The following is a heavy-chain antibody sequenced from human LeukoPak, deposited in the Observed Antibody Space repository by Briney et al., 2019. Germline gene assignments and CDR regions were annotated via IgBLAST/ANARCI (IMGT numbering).Heavy chain of an antibody. CDR1: GFTFSSYA. V-gene: IGHV3-23*01. D-gene: IGHD2-15*01. CDR3: ATKGKGYCSGGSCYSGDH. J-gene: IGHJ4*02. Sequence: GGSLGLSCAASGFTFSSYAMSWVRQAPGKGLEWVSAISGSGGSTYYADSVKGRFTISRDNSKNTLYLQMNSLRAEDTAVYYCATKGKGYCSGGSCYSGDHWGQGTLVTVSS. CDR2: ISGSGGST.